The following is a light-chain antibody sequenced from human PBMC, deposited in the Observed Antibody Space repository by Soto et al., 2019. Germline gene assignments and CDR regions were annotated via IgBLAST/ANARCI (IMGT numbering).Light chain of an antibody. CDR1: QSISGW. CDR2: DAS. J-gene: IGKJ1*01. V-gene: IGKV1-5*01. Sequence: DIQMAQSPSTLSASVGDRVTITCRAGQSISGWLAWYQQKPGKAPKVLIYDASSLESGVPSRFSGSGSGTEFILTISSLQPDDFATYYCQQYNSYPWTFGQGTKVGI. CDR3: QQYNSYPWT.